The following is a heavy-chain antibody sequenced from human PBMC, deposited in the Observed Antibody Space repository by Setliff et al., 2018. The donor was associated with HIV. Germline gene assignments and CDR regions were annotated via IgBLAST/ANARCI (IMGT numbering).Heavy chain of an antibody. CDR3: SRXXXXXAPXLLDV. D-gene: IGHD2-15*01. CDR1: GYSFTNFW. V-gene: IGHV5-51*01. CDR2: IYPGDSDT. Sequence: HGESLKISCKGSGYSFTNFWIGWVRQMPGKGLEWMGIIYPGDSDTRYSPSFQGQVTLSXDKSINTAYLQWRSLKASDTAVYYWSRXXXXXAPXLLDVWGPGTLVTV. J-gene: IGHJ4*02.